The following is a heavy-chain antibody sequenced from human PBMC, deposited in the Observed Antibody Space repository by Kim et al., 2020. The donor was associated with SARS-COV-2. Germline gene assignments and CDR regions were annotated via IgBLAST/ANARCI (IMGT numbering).Heavy chain of an antibody. CDR3: ARQSGAFDI. J-gene: IGHJ3*02. V-gene: IGHV4-39*01. Sequence: SETLSLTCTVSGGSISSSSYYWGWIRQPPGKGLEWIGSIYYSGSTYYNPSLKSRVTISVDTSKNQFSLKLSSVTAADTAVYYCARQSGAFDIWGQGTMVTVSS. CDR1: GGSISSSSYY. D-gene: IGHD1-26*01. CDR2: IYYSGST.